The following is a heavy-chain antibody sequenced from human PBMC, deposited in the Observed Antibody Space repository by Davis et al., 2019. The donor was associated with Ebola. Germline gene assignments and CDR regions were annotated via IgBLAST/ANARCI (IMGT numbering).Heavy chain of an antibody. V-gene: IGHV3-66*01. J-gene: IGHJ3*02. CDR3: ARAPYCGGDCYSGGAFDI. CDR2: IYSGGST. CDR1: GFTFSSYW. Sequence: GESLKISCAASGFTFSSYWMHWVRQAPGKGLEWVSVIYSGGSTYYADSVKGRFTISRDNSKNTLYLQMNSLRAEDTAVYYCARAPYCGGDCYSGGAFDIWGQGTMVTVSS. D-gene: IGHD2-21*02.